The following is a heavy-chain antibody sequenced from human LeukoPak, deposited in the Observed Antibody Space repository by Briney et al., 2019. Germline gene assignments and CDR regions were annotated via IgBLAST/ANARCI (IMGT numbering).Heavy chain of an antibody. D-gene: IGHD6-13*01. CDR3: ARNIRLGIAAAGTAYFDY. Sequence: SETLSLTCTVSGGSISGYYWSWIRQPAGKGLEWIGRIYTSGSTNYNPSLKSRVTMSVDTSKNQFSLKLSSVTAADTAVYYCARNIRLGIAAAGTAYFDYWGQGTLVTVSS. CDR2: IYTSGST. V-gene: IGHV4-4*07. J-gene: IGHJ4*02. CDR1: GGSISGYY.